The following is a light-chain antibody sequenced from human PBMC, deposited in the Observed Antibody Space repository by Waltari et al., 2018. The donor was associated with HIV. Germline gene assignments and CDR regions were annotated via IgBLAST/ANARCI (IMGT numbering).Light chain of an antibody. CDR2: GAS. CDR1: QSVSSN. J-gene: IGKJ1*01. CDR3: QQYSNWPRT. Sequence: EIVMTQSPATLSVSPGERATLSCRASQSVSSNLAWYQQKPGQAPRPLIYGASTRTTGIPARFSGSGSGTEFTLTISSLQSEDFAVYYCQQYSNWPRTFGQGTKVEIK. V-gene: IGKV3-15*01.